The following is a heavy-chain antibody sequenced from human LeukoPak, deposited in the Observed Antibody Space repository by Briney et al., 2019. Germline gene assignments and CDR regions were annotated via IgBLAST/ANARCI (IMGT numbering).Heavy chain of an antibody. Sequence: KASETLSLTCTVSGGSISSYYWSWIRQPAGKGLEWIGRIYTSGSTNYNPSLKSRVTMSVDTSKNQFSLKLSSVTAADTAVYYCARVVPAASGSYYYMDVWGKGTTVTVSS. D-gene: IGHD2-2*01. V-gene: IGHV4-4*07. CDR3: ARVVPAASGSYYYMDV. CDR2: IYTSGST. J-gene: IGHJ6*03. CDR1: GGSISSYY.